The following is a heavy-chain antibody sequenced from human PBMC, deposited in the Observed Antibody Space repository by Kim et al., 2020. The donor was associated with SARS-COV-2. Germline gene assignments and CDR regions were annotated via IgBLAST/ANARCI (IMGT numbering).Heavy chain of an antibody. CDR3: ARLRASSIKHQFDY. J-gene: IGHJ4*02. CDR1: GGSISSSSYY. CDR2: IYYSGST. V-gene: IGHV4-39*01. D-gene: IGHD6-6*01. Sequence: SETLSLTCTVSGGSISSSSYYWGWIRQPPGKGLEWIGSIYYSGSTYYNPSLKSRVTISVDTSKNQFSLKLSSVTAADTAVYYCARLRASSIKHQFDYWGQGTLVTVSS.